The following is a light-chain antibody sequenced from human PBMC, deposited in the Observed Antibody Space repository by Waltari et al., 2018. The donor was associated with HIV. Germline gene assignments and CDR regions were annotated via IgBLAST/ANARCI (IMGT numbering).Light chain of an antibody. CDR3: ASYISSSSPE. CDR2: EDS. V-gene: IGLV2-14*01. Sequence: QSALTQPASVSGSPGQSLTISCTGTSNNGDDYKYVSWYQHHPGKAPKVIIYEDSHRPSWVSNRFSGSKSGNTASLTISGLQPEDEADYFCASYISSSSPEFGGGTKVTVL. J-gene: IGLJ3*02. CDR1: SNNGDDYKY.